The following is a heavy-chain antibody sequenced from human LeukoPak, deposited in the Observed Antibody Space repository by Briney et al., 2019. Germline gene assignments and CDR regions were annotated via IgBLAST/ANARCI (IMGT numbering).Heavy chain of an antibody. CDR1: GYTVTGDD. CDR3: ARAIVRAFDI. J-gene: IGHJ3*02. D-gene: IGHD1-26*01. Sequence: ASVKVSCKASGYTVTGDDVHWVGQAPGQGLEWMGWINPNSGGTKYAQKFQGWVTMTRHTSISTAYMELSRLRPDDMAVYYCARAIVRAFDIRGQ. CDR2: INPNSGGT. V-gene: IGHV1-2*04.